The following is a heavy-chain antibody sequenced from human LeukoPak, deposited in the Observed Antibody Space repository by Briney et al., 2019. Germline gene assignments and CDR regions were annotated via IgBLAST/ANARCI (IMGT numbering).Heavy chain of an antibody. CDR2: ISTSGGSS. V-gene: IGHV3-23*01. J-gene: IGHJ4*02. D-gene: IGHD3-22*01. Sequence: GGSLRLSCAASGFTFSSYAMSWVRQAPGKGLEGVSGISTSGGSSYYADSVKGRFTISRDNPRNTLYMQMNRLRAEDTALYYCAIMHPYYDGSGYWVQWGQGTLVTVSS. CDR3: AIMHPYYDGSGYWVQ. CDR1: GFTFSSYA.